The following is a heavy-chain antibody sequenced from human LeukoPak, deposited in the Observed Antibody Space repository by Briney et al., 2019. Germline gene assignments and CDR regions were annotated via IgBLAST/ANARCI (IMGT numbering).Heavy chain of an antibody. J-gene: IGHJ3*02. D-gene: IGHD6-13*01. CDR2: ISWNSGSI. V-gene: IGHV3-9*01. CDR3: TKQQLELDAFDI. CDR1: GLTFDDYA. Sequence: GGSLRLSCAASGLTFDDYAMHWVRQAPGKGLEWVSGISWNSGSIGYADSVKGRFTISRDNAKNSLYLQMNSLRAEDTALYYCTKQQLELDAFDIWGQGTMVTVSS.